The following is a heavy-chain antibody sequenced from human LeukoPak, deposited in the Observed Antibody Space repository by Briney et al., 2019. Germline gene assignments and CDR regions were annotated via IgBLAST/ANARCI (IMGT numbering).Heavy chain of an antibody. Sequence: SVKVSCKASGGTFSSYAISWVRQAPGQGLEWMGGIIPIFGTANYAQKFQGRVTITTDESTSTAYMELSSLRSEDTAVYYCARSTYSGSYTTRFDYWGQGTLVTVS. CDR2: IIPIFGTA. CDR1: GGTFSSYA. CDR3: ARSTYSGSYTTRFDY. D-gene: IGHD1-26*01. J-gene: IGHJ4*02. V-gene: IGHV1-69*05.